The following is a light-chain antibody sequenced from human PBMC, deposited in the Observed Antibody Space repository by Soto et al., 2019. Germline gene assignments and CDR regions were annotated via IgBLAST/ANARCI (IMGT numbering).Light chain of an antibody. Sequence: QSVLTQPASVSGSPGQSIAISCTGTSSDIGAYNWVSWYQQHPGKAPKLKIYDVSYRPSGVSNRFSGSISGNTASLTISGLQAEDEAVYYCSSYTRSDTYVFGSGTKLTVL. V-gene: IGLV2-14*03. J-gene: IGLJ1*01. CDR3: SSYTRSDTYV. CDR1: SSDIGAYNW. CDR2: DVS.